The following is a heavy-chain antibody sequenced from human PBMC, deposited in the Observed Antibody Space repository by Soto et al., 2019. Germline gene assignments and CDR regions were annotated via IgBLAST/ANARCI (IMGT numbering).Heavy chain of an antibody. CDR2: ISSNGGST. J-gene: IGHJ3*02. CDR1: GFTFSSYA. CDR3: ATHDYGDTADAFDI. Sequence: GGSLRLSCAASGFTFSSYAMHWVRQAPGKGLEYVSAISSNGGSTYYANSVKGRFTISRDNSKNTLYLQMGSLRAEDMAVYYCATHDYGDTADAFDIWGQGTMVTVSS. V-gene: IGHV3-64*01. D-gene: IGHD4-17*01.